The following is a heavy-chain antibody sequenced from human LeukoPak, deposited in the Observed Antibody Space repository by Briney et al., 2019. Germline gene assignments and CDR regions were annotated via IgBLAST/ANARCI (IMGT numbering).Heavy chain of an antibody. Sequence: ASVKVSCKVSGYTLTELSMHWVRQAPGKGLEWMGGFDPEDGETIYAQKFQGRVTMTEDTSTDTAYMELSSLRSEDTAVYYCATVFTGYNTRGYYYYYYMDVWGKGTTVTVS. J-gene: IGHJ6*03. CDR3: ATVFTGYNTRGYYYYYYMDV. CDR1: GYTLTELS. CDR2: FDPEDGET. V-gene: IGHV1-24*01. D-gene: IGHD5-24*01.